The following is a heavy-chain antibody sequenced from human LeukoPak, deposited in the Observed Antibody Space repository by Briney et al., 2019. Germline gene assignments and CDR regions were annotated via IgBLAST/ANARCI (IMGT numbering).Heavy chain of an antibody. CDR3: AKTLGYCSGGSCYDYYGMDV. J-gene: IGHJ6*04. CDR1: GFTFSSYA. D-gene: IGHD2-15*01. V-gene: IGHV3-23*01. CDR2: AIGGGGST. Sequence: GGSLRISCAASGFTFSSYAMSWVRQAPGKGLEWVSAAIGGGGSTYYADSVKGRFTISRDNSKNTLYLQMNSLRAEETAVYYCAKTLGYCSGGSCYDYYGMDVWGKGTTVTVSS.